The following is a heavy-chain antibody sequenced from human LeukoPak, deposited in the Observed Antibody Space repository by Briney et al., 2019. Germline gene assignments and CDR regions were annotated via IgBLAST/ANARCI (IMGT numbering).Heavy chain of an antibody. CDR2: IHYSGST. CDR3: ASYCSGGTCYLGFDY. CDR1: GGSISSSSYY. D-gene: IGHD2-15*01. J-gene: IGHJ4*02. Sequence: SETLSLTCTVSGGSISSSSYYWGWVRQPPGKGLVWIGSIHYSGSTYYNPSLKSRLTMSVDTSKNQFSLKLSSVTAADTAVYYCASYCSGGTCYLGFDYWGQGTLVTVSS. V-gene: IGHV4-39*01.